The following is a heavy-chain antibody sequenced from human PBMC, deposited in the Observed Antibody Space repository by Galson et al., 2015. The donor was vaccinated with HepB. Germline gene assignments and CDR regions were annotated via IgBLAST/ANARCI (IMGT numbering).Heavy chain of an antibody. D-gene: IGHD1-26*01. CDR3: ARDRGSYYLGAFDI. Sequence: SLRLSCAASGFTFSSYWMSWVRQAPGKGLEWVANIKQDGSEKYYVDSVKGRFTISRDNAKNSLYLQMNSLRAEDTAVYYCARDRGSYYLGAFDIWGQGTMVTVSS. V-gene: IGHV3-7*03. J-gene: IGHJ3*02. CDR2: IKQDGSEK. CDR1: GFTFSSYW.